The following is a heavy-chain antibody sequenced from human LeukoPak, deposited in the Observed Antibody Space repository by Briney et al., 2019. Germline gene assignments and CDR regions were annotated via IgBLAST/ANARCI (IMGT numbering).Heavy chain of an antibody. CDR3: ARVSVVPAAILHFDY. CDR1: GGSISSGGYS. Sequence: PSQTLSLTCAVSGGSISSGGYSWSWIRQPPGKGLEWIGYIYYSGSTYYNPSLKSRVTISVDTSKNQFSLKLSSVTAADTAVYYCARVSVVPAAILHFDYWGQGTLVTVSS. D-gene: IGHD2-2*02. CDR2: IYYSGST. J-gene: IGHJ4*02. V-gene: IGHV4-30-4*07.